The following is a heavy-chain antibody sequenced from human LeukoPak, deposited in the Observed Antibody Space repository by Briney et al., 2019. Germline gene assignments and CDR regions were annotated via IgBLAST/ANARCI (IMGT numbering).Heavy chain of an antibody. CDR1: GDSIRSSSYY. D-gene: IGHD1-26*01. CDR3: ARVQAEVGPGH. Sequence: SETLSLTCTVSGDSIRSSSYYWGWIRQPPGKGLEWIGSINYSGSTSYNPSLKSRVTISVDTSKNQFSLNLNSVTAADTAVYYCARVQAEVGPGHWGQGTLVTVSS. V-gene: IGHV4-39*01. J-gene: IGHJ4*02. CDR2: INYSGST.